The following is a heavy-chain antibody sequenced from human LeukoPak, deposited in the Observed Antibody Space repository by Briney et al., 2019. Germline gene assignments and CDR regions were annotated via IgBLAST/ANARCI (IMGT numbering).Heavy chain of an antibody. D-gene: IGHD3-9*01. J-gene: IGHJ5*02. CDR1: GGSFSGYY. CDR3: ARRRLRYFDWLSTESNWFDP. V-gene: IGHV4-34*01. CDR2: INHSGST. Sequence: SETLSLTCAVYGGSFSGYYWSWIRQPPGKGLEWIGEINHSGSTNYNPSLKSRVTISVDTSKNQFSLKLSSVTAADTAVYYCARRRLRYFDWLSTESNWFDPWGQGTLVTVSS.